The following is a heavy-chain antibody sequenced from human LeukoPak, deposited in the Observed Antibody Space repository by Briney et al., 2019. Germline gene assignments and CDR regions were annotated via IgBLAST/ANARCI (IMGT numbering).Heavy chain of an antibody. V-gene: IGHV1-69*04. CDR2: IIPILGIA. CDR1: GGTFSSYA. D-gene: IGHD6-13*01. J-gene: IGHJ3*02. Sequence: SVKVSCKASGGTFSSYAISWVRQAPGQGLEWMGRIIPILGIANYAQKFQGRVTITADKSTSTAYMELSSLRSEDTAVYYCARDTAIRHAAAATYAFDIWGQGTMVTVSS. CDR3: ARDTAIRHAAAATYAFDI.